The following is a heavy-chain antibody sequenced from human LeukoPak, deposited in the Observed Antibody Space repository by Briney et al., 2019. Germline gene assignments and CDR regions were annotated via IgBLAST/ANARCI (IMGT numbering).Heavy chain of an antibody. CDR2: INHSGST. CDR3: ARRYGENFQH. CDR1: GGSFSGYY. J-gene: IGHJ1*01. D-gene: IGHD4-17*01. Sequence: SETLSLTCAVYGGSFSGYYWSWIRQPPGKGLEWIGEINHSGSTNYNPSLKSRVTISVDTSKNQFSLKLSSVTAADTAVYYCARRYGENFQHWARAPWSPSPQ. V-gene: IGHV4-34*01.